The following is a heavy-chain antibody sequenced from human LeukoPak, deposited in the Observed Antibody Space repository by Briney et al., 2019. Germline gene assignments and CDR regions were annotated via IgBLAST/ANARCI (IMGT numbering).Heavy chain of an antibody. J-gene: IGHJ4*02. D-gene: IGHD3-9*01. V-gene: IGHV4-34*01. Sequence: PSETLSLTCAVYGGSFSGYYWSWIRQPPGRGLEWIGEINHSGSTNYNPSLESRVTISVDTSKNQFSLKLSSVTAADTAVYYCARGIRDILTGYYAVFDYWGQGTLVTVSS. CDR3: ARGIRDILTGYYAVFDY. CDR1: GGSFSGYY. CDR2: INHSGST.